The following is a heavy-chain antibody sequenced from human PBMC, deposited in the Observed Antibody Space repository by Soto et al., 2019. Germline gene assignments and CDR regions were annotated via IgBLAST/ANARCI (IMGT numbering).Heavy chain of an antibody. CDR2: IDPSDSYT. CDR3: ARQVIVVVTDYYYYGMDV. V-gene: IGHV5-10-1*01. CDR1: GYSFTSYW. J-gene: IGHJ6*02. Sequence: LKISCKGSGYSFTSYWISCVRQMPGKGLEWMGRIDPSDSYTTYIPSFQGHVTISADKSISTAYLQWSSLKASDTAMYYCARQVIVVVTDYYYYGMDVWGQGTTVTVSS. D-gene: IGHD3-22*01.